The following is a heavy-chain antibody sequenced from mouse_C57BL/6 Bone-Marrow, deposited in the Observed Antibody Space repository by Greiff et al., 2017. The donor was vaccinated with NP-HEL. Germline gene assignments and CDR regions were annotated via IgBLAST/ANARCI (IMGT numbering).Heavy chain of an antibody. CDR1: GYTFTSYW. CDR3: ARWVLWLDY. V-gene: IGHV1-50*01. J-gene: IGHJ2*01. CDR2: IDPSDSYT. D-gene: IGHD1-1*02. Sequence: QVQLQQPGAELVKPGASVKLSCKASGYTFTSYWMQWVKQRPGQGLEWIGEIDPSDSYTNYNQKFKGKATLPVDTSSSTAYMQLSSLTSEDSAFYYCARWVLWLDYGGQGTTLTVSS.